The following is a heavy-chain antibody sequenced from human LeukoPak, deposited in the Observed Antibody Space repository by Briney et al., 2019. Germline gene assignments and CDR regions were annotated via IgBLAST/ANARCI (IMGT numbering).Heavy chain of an antibody. Sequence: ASVKASCKASGYTFTSYDINWVRQATGQGLEWMGWMNPNSGNTGYAQKFQGRVTMTRNTSISTAYMELSSLRSEDTAVYYCARGYYGSGSSLNLSAQNYYYGMDVWGQGTTVTVSS. D-gene: IGHD3-10*01. CDR3: ARGYYGSGSSLNLSAQNYYYGMDV. V-gene: IGHV1-8*01. CDR1: GYTFTSYD. CDR2: MNPNSGNT. J-gene: IGHJ6*02.